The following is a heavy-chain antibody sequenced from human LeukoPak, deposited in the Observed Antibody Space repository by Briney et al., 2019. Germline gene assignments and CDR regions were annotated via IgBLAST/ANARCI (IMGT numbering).Heavy chain of an antibody. CDR1: GFTLRGYG. CDR3: VKDTPTTGYHLDS. D-gene: IGHD1-1*01. J-gene: IGHJ4*02. Sequence: GGSLRLSCAASGFTLRGYGMHWVRQAPGKGLEWVAFIRSDGSDKSYADSVKGRFTISRDNSENKLYLQINSLRVEDTAVYYCVKDTPTTGYHLDSWGEGTLVTVSS. CDR2: IRSDGSDK. V-gene: IGHV3-30*02.